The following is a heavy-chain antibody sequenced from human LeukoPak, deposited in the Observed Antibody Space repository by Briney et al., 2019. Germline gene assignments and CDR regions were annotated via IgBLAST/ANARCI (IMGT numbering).Heavy chain of an antibody. J-gene: IGHJ4*02. CDR1: GFTFSSYA. CDR3: AKEPYYYDSSGYFPIPPLDY. CDR2: ISGSGST. D-gene: IGHD3-22*01. Sequence: GGSLRLSCAASGFTFSSYAMSWVRQAPGKGLEWVSAISGSGSTYYADSVKGRFTISRDNSKNTLYLQMNSLRAEDTAVYYCAKEPYYYDSSGYFPIPPLDYWGQGTLVTVSS. V-gene: IGHV3-23*01.